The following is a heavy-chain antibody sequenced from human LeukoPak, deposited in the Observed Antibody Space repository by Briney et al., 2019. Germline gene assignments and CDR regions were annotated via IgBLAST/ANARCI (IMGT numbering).Heavy chain of an antibody. CDR1: GSSISSYY. J-gene: IGHJ5*02. D-gene: IGHD3-3*01. CDR3: ARHGAPYYDFWSGYYWFDP. Sequence: SETLSLTCTVSGSSISSYYWSWIRQPPGKGLEWIGSIYYSGSTYYNPSLKSRVTISVDTSKNQFSLKLSSVTAADTAVYYCARHGAPYYDFWSGYYWFDPWGQGTLVTVSS. V-gene: IGHV4-39*01. CDR2: IYYSGST.